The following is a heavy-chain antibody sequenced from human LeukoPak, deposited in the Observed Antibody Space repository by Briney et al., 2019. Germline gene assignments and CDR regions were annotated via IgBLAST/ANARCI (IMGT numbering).Heavy chain of an antibody. CDR1: GGSISSGDYF. J-gene: IGHJ4*02. V-gene: IGHV4-61*08. D-gene: IGHD4-23*01. Sequence: PSETLSLTCTVSGGSISSGDYFWSWIRQPPGTGLEWIRYIYSSGSTHYNPSLQSRVTISVDTSKNQFSLNLNSVTAADTAVYYCTRHPGGNAAHRFDYWGQGFLVTVSS. CDR3: TRHPGGNAAHRFDY. CDR2: IYSSGST.